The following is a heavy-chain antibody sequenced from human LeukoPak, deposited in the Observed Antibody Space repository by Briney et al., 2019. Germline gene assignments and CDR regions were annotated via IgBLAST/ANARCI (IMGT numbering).Heavy chain of an antibody. CDR2: LIPIFGTA. V-gene: IGHV1-69*13. Sequence: SVKVSCKASGGTFSSYANSWVRQAPGQALEWMGGLIPIFGTANHAQKFQGRVTITADESTSTAYMELSSLRSEDTAVYYCAKTGKTGTIKHYFDYWGQGTLVTVSS. D-gene: IGHD1-7*01. J-gene: IGHJ4*02. CDR1: GGTFSSYA. CDR3: AKTGKTGTIKHYFDY.